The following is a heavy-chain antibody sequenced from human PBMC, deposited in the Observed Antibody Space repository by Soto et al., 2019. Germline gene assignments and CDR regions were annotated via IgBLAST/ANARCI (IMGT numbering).Heavy chain of an antibody. J-gene: IGHJ4*02. CDR2: IYSGGST. D-gene: IGHD2-21*01. CDR1: GFTVSSNY. CDR3: ARSPYRGGDCYSAYFDY. Sequence: EVQLVESGGGLVQPGGSLRLSCAASGFTVSSNYMSWVRQAPGKGLEWVSVIYSGGSTYYADSVKGRFTISRDNSKNTLYLQMNSLRAEDTAVYYCARSPYRGGDCYSAYFDYWGQGTLVTVSS. V-gene: IGHV3-66*01.